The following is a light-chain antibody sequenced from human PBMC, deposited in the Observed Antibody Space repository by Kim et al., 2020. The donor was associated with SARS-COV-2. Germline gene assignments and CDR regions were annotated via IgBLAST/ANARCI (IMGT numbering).Light chain of an antibody. CDR3: SAWDSSLSGWV. J-gene: IGLJ3*02. V-gene: IGLV10-54*01. CDR2: TNN. Sequence: LTQPPSVSKDLRQTATLTCTGNSNNVGNQGAAWLQQHQGHPPKLLSYTNNNRPSGISERLSASRSGDTASLTITGLQPEDEADYYCSAWDSSLSGWVFGGGTQLTVL. CDR1: SNNVGNQG.